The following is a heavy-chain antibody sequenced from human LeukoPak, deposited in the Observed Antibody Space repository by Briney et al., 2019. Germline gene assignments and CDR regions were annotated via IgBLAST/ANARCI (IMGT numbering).Heavy chain of an antibody. Sequence: GRSLRLSCAASGFTFNDYAMHWVRQAPGKGLEWVSSITWNSGRIAYADSVKGRFTISRDNAKNSLYLQMNSLRAEDTAVYYCARRVYNSGWYIDYWGQGTLVTVSS. CDR2: ITWNSGRI. J-gene: IGHJ4*02. V-gene: IGHV3-9*01. CDR1: GFTFNDYA. CDR3: ARRVYNSGWYIDY. D-gene: IGHD6-19*01.